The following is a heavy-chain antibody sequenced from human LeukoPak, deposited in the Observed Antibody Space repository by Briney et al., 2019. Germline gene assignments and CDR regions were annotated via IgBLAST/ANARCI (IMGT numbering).Heavy chain of an antibody. CDR3: AKDRSIAARPPYYFDY. CDR2: MGGVGGTT. V-gene: IGHV3-23*01. D-gene: IGHD6-6*01. J-gene: IGHJ4*02. CDR1: GVTLRTAA. Sequence: GGSLRLSCAASGVTLRTAAMSWGRQAPGKGREWGSGMGGVGGTTDYADSGKGRVTISRDNSKNTLYLQMNSLRAEDTAVYYCAKDRSIAARPPYYFDYWGQGTLVTVSS.